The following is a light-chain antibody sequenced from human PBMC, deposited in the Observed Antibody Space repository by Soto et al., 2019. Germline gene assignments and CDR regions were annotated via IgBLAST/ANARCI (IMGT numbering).Light chain of an antibody. Sequence: QSVVTQPPSASGTPGQRVTISCSGSSSNIGNNYVYWYQQFPGTAPKVLIYRNNQRPSGVPDRFSGSKSGTSASLAISGLPSEDEADYYCSAWDYSLMRPVFGGGTKLSVL. V-gene: IGLV1-47*01. CDR1: SSNIGNNY. CDR2: RNN. J-gene: IGLJ3*02. CDR3: SAWDYSLMRPV.